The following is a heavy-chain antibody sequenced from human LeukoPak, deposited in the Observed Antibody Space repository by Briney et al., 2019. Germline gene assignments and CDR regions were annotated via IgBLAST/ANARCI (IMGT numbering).Heavy chain of an antibody. D-gene: IGHD3-10*01. CDR3: AKDMSGGFGELIDY. Sequence: QPGGSLRLSCAASGFTFDDYAMHWVRQAPGKGLEWVSGISWNSGSIGYADSVKGRFTISRDNAKNSLYLQMNSLRAEDTALYYCAKDMSGGFGELIDYWGQGTLVTVSS. V-gene: IGHV3-9*01. CDR2: ISWNSGSI. CDR1: GFTFDDYA. J-gene: IGHJ4*02.